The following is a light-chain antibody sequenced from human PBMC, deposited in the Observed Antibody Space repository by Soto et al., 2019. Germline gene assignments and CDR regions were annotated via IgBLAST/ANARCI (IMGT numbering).Light chain of an antibody. CDR3: QQYCXSPT. CDR2: GTS. CDR1: GSVGSNY. J-gene: IGKJ1*01. Sequence: EIVLTQSPGTLSLSPGERATLSCRAMGSVGSNYLSWYQQKPGLAPRLLVYGTSTRDTGIPDRFSGSGSGTEFTLTITRLDPDDFAVYCCQQYCXSPTCGQWTKV. V-gene: IGKV3-20*01.